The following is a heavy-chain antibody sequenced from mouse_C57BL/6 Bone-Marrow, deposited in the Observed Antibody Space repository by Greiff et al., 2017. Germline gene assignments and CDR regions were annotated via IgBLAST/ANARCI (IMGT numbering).Heavy chain of an antibody. CDR2: INPGSGGT. D-gene: IGHD2-10*02. Sequence: QVQLQQSGAELVRPGTSVKVSCKASGYAFTNYLIEWVKQRPGQGLEWIGVINPGSGGTNYNEKFKGKATLTADKSSSTAYMQLSSLTSEDSAVYCCARSGPSYFDVWGTGTTVTVSS. J-gene: IGHJ1*03. CDR3: ARSGPSYFDV. V-gene: IGHV1-54*01. CDR1: GYAFTNYL.